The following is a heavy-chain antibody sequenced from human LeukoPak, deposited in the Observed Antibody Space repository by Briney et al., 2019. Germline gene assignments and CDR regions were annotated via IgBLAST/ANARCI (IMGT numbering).Heavy chain of an antibody. CDR1: GGSFSGYY. J-gene: IGHJ4*02. Sequence: PSETLSLTCAVYGGSFSGYYWSWIRQPPGKGLEWIGEINHSGSTNYNPSLKSRVTISVDTSKNQFSLKLSSVTAADTAVYYCARGIFGVVIHIFDYWGQGTLVTVSS. CDR2: INHSGST. CDR3: ARGIFGVVIHIFDY. V-gene: IGHV4-34*01. D-gene: IGHD3-3*02.